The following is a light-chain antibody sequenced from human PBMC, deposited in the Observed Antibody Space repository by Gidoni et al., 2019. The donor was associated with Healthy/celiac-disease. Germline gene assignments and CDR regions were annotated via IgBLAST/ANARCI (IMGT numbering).Light chain of an antibody. V-gene: IGKV1-39*01. Sequence: DIQITQSPSALSASVGDRVTITCRASQSISSYLNWYQQKPGKAPKRLIYAASSVQSGVPSRFSGSGSGTDFTLTISSLQPEDFATYYCQQSYSTPFTFGPGTKVDIK. CDR3: QQSYSTPFT. J-gene: IGKJ3*01. CDR1: QSISSY. CDR2: AAS.